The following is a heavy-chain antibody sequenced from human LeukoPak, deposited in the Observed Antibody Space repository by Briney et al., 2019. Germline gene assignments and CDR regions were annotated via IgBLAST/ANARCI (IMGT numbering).Heavy chain of an antibody. CDR1: GFTFSSYG. D-gene: IGHD2-15*01. CDR3: AKEWAFYCSGGSCYPLDY. J-gene: IGHJ4*02. CDR2: IRYDGSNK. V-gene: IGHV3-30*02. Sequence: GGSLRLSCAASGFTFSSYGMHWVRQAPGKGLEWVAFIRYDGSNKYYADSVKGRFTISRDNSKNTLYLQMNSLRAEDTAVYYCAKEWAFYCSGGSCYPLDYWGQGTLVTVSS.